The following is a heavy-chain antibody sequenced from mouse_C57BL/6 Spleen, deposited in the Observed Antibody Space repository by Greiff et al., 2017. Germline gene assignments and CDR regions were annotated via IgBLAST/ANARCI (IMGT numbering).Heavy chain of an antibody. CDR2: IDPETGGT. Sequence: VQLQQPGAELVRPGASVTLSCKASGYTFTDYEMHWVKQTPVHGLEWIGAIDPETGGTAYNQKFKGKDILTADQSSSTAYMERRSLPSEDSAVYYSTYYSEGAWFAYWGQGTLVTVAA. V-gene: IGHV1-15*01. CDR1: GYTFTDYE. CDR3: TYYSEGAWFAY. D-gene: IGHD3-3*01. J-gene: IGHJ3*01.